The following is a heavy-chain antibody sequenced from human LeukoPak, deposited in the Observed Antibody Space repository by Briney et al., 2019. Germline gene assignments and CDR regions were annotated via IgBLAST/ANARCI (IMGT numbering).Heavy chain of an antibody. D-gene: IGHD6-6*01. CDR2: ISYIGST. CDR1: GGSFTTHY. V-gene: IGHV4-59*11. Sequence: SETLSLTCTVSGGSFTTHYWSWIRQPPGKGLEWIGYISYIGSTNYNPSLKSRVTMSVDTSKNQFSLKLSSVTAADTAVYYCAREQYSSSPGFDYWGQGTLVTVSS. J-gene: IGHJ4*02. CDR3: AREQYSSSPGFDY.